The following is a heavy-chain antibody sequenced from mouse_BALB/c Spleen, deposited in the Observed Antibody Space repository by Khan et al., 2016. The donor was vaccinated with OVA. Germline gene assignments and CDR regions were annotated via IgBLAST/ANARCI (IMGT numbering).Heavy chain of an antibody. D-gene: IGHD1-2*01. CDR1: GYSITSGYG. Sequence: EVQLQESGPGLVKPSQSLSLTCTVTGYSITSGYGWNWIRRFPGNKLEWMGYISYSGNTNYNPSLKSRISITRDTSKNQFFLQLNYVTTEDTATYYWARTARIKYWGQGTTLTVSS. CDR2: ISYSGNT. J-gene: IGHJ2*01. CDR3: ARTARIKY. V-gene: IGHV3-2*02.